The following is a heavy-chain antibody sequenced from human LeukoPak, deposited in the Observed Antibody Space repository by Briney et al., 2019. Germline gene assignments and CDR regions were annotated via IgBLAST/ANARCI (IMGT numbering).Heavy chain of an antibody. D-gene: IGHD2-2*02. CDR2: INWNGGST. CDR1: AFTFDDYG. J-gene: IGHJ3*02. Sequence: GGSLRLSCAASAFTFDDYGMSWVRQAPGKGLEWVSGINWNGGSTGYADSVKGRFTISRDNAKNSLYQQMNSLRAEDTALYYCARRDIVVVPASILGAFDIWGQGTMVTVSS. V-gene: IGHV3-20*04. CDR3: ARRDIVVVPASILGAFDI.